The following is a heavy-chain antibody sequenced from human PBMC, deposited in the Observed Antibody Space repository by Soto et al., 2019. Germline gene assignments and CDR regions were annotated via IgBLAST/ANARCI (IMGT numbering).Heavy chain of an antibody. J-gene: IGHJ6*02. CDR2: ISYDGSNK. CDR1: GFTFSSYA. Sequence: LRLSCAASGFTFSSYAMHWVRQAPGKGLEWVAVISYDGSNKYYADSVKGRFTISRDNSKNTLYLQMNSLRAEDTAVYYCAKDWGATRAPRYYGMDVWGQGTTVTSP. CDR3: AKDWGATRAPRYYGMDV. V-gene: IGHV3-30-3*01. D-gene: IGHD1-26*01.